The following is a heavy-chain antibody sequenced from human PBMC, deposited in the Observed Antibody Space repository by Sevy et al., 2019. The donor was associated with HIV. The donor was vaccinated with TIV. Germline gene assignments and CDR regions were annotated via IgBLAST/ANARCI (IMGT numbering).Heavy chain of an antibody. J-gene: IGHJ3*02. CDR2: VYYTGGT. D-gene: IGHD2-21*02. Sequence: SETLSLTCTVSGGSIHSDHWNWIRQPPGKGLEWIGYVYYTGGTNYNPSLKNRVTISVDMTKNQFSLKLTSVTAADTAVYYCARRNDSDIWGQGTMVTVSS. CDR3: ARRNDSDI. V-gene: IGHV4-59*08. CDR1: GGSIHSDH.